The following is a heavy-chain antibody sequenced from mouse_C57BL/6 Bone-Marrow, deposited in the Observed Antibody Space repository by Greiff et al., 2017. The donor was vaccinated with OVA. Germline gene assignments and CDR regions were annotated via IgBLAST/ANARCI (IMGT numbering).Heavy chain of an antibody. CDR2: IYPRSGNT. Sequence: QVQLKQSGAELARPGASVKLSCKASGYTFTSYGISWVKQRTGQGLEWIGEIYPRSGNTYYNEKFKGKATLTADKSSSTAYMELRSLTSEDSAVYFGARRDLLWLRDAYWGQGTLVTVSA. J-gene: IGHJ3*01. V-gene: IGHV1-81*01. D-gene: IGHD2-2*01. CDR1: GYTFTSYG. CDR3: ARRDLLWLRDAY.